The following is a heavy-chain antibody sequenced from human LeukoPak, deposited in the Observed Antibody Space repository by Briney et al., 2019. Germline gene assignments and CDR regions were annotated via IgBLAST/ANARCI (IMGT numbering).Heavy chain of an antibody. Sequence: PGGSLRLSCVASGFSFGSYWMAWVHQAPGKGLEWVAVISYDGSNKYYADSVKGRFTISRDNSKNTLYLQMNSLRAEDTAVYYCARDGRDYGDYRGNNWFDPWGQGTLVSVSS. CDR1: GFSFGSYW. V-gene: IGHV3-30-3*01. D-gene: IGHD4-17*01. CDR3: ARDGRDYGDYRGNNWFDP. J-gene: IGHJ5*02. CDR2: ISYDGSNK.